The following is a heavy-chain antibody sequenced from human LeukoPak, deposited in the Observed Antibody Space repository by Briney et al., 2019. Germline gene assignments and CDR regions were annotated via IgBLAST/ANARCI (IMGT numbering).Heavy chain of an antibody. D-gene: IGHD3-10*01. CDR1: GGSISSYY. CDR2: INSSGST. Sequence: PSETLSLTCTVSGGSISSYYWSWIRQPPGKGLEWIGYINSSGSTNYNPSLKSRVTISVATSKNKFSLKVYSVTAADTAVYYCARHFYGSGSYRAYGMDVWGQGTTVTVSS. CDR3: ARHFYGSGSYRAYGMDV. V-gene: IGHV4-59*08. J-gene: IGHJ6*02.